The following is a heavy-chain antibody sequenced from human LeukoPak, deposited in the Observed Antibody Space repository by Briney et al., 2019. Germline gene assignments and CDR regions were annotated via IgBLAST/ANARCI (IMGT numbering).Heavy chain of an antibody. D-gene: IGHD2-2*01. Sequence: GASVKVSCKASGYTFNGYYMHWVGQAPGQGLEWMGWINPNSGGTSYAQKFQSRVTMTTDTSISTAYMEVSRLESDDTAVYYCAKPLWYQLLQGYYGLDVWGQGTTVTVSS. CDR1: GYTFNGYY. V-gene: IGHV1-2*02. CDR3: AKPLWYQLLQGYYGLDV. CDR2: INPNSGGT. J-gene: IGHJ6*02.